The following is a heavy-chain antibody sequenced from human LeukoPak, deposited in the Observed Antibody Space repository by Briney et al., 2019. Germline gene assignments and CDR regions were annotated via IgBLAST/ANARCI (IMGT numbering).Heavy chain of an antibody. CDR3: ARSDIVVGWFGP. V-gene: IGHV4-59*01. D-gene: IGHD2-2*01. J-gene: IGHJ5*02. CDR2: IYYSGST. Sequence: SETLSLTCTVSGGSISSYYWSWIRQPPGKGLEWIGYIYYSGSTNYNPSLKSRVTISVDTSKNQFSLKLSSVTAADTAVYYCARSDIVVGWFGPWGQGTLVTVSS. CDR1: GGSISSYY.